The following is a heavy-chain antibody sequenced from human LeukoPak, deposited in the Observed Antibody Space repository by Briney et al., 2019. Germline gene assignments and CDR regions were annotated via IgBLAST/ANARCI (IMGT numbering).Heavy chain of an antibody. CDR1: GFTFSSYA. Sequence: PGGSLRLSCAASGFTFSSYAMSWVRQAPGKGLEWVSAISGSGGSTYYADSVKGRFTISRDNSKNTLYLQMNSLRAEDTAVHYCAKDILGATPLFLDYWGQGTLVTVSS. CDR2: ISGSGGST. J-gene: IGHJ4*02. CDR3: AKDILGATPLFLDY. V-gene: IGHV3-23*01. D-gene: IGHD1-26*01.